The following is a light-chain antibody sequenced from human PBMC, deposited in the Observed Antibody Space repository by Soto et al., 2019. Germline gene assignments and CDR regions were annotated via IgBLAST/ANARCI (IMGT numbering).Light chain of an antibody. V-gene: IGLV2-14*01. CDR3: SSYTSRTTLNV. Sequence: QSVLTQPASVSGSPGQSITISCTGSSSYVGGYNYVSWYQHHPGKAPKLMIYEVNNRPSGISNRFSGSKSGNTASLTISGLQAEDEADYYCSSYTSRTTLNVFGSGTKVTVL. CDR2: EVN. CDR1: SSYVGGYNY. J-gene: IGLJ1*01.